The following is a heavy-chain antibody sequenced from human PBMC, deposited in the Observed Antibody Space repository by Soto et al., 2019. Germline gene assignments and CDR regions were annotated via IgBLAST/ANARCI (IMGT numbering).Heavy chain of an antibody. CDR2: TYYRSKWYN. D-gene: IGHD6-19*01. Sequence: SQTLSLTGAISGYSVASNSAAWNLIRQSPSRGLEWLGRTYYRSKWYNDYAVSVKRRITINPDTSKNQFSLQLNSVTPEDTAVYYCARARPYSSGWYPIDIWGQGTMVTVSS. CDR1: GYSVASNSAA. CDR3: ARARPYSSGWYPIDI. J-gene: IGHJ3*02. V-gene: IGHV6-1*01.